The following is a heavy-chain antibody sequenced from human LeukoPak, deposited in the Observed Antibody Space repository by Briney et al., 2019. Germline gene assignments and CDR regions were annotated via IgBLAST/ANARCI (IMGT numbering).Heavy chain of an antibody. D-gene: IGHD3-22*01. CDR1: GGSIRSYY. CDR3: ARANYYDSSGYYFNFDY. CDR2: IYYSGST. Sequence: SETLSLTCTVSGGSIRSYYWSWIRQPPGKGLEWIAYIYYSGSTNYNPSLKSRVTISVDTSKNQFSLKLSSVTAADTAVYYCARANYYDSSGYYFNFDYWGQGALVTVSS. V-gene: IGHV4-59*01. J-gene: IGHJ4*02.